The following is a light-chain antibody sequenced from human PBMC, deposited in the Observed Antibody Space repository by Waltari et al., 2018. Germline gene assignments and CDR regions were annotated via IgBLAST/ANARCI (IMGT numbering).Light chain of an antibody. CDR1: SSDVGGYNF. J-gene: IGLJ1*01. CDR3: SSYTTSSTYV. V-gene: IGLV2-14*03. Sequence: QSALTHPASVSGSPGQSITISCTGTSSDVGGYNFVSWYQQHPGKVPKLIIYDVTNRPSGVSNRFSGSKSGNTASLTISGLQAEDEADYYCSSYTTSSTYVFGTGTK. CDR2: DVT.